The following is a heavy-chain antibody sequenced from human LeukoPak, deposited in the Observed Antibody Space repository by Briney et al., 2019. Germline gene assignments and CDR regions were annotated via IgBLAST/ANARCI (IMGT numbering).Heavy chain of an antibody. J-gene: IGHJ5*02. CDR1: GFTFSSYA. V-gene: IGHV3-23*01. D-gene: IGHD1-1*01. Sequence: GGSLRLSCGTSGFTFSSYAMSWVRQAPGKGLEWVSAISGSGGSTYYADSVKGRFTISRDNSKNTLYLQMNSLRAEDTAVYYCAKDVGLVGTTNWFDPWGQGTLVTVSS. CDR3: AKDVGLVGTTNWFDP. CDR2: ISGSGGST.